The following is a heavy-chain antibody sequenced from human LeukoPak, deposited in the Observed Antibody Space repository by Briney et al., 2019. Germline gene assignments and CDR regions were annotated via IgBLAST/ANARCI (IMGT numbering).Heavy chain of an antibody. CDR3: ARGAYDFWSGYYPFDY. Sequence: GASVKVSCKASGYTFTSYGISLVRQAPGQGLEWMGWISAYNGNTNYAQKLQGRVTMTTDTSTSTAYMELRSLRSDDTAVYYCARGAYDFWSGYYPFDYWGQGTLATVSS. D-gene: IGHD3-3*01. CDR1: GYTFTSYG. CDR2: ISAYNGNT. V-gene: IGHV1-18*01. J-gene: IGHJ4*02.